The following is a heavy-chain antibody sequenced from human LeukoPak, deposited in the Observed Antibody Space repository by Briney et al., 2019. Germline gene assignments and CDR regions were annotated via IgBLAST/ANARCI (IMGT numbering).Heavy chain of an antibody. Sequence: ASVKVSCKVSGYTLTELSMHWVRQAPGKGLEWMGGFDPEDGEIIYAQKFQGRVTMTEDTSTDTAYMELSSLRSEDTAVYYCATESRITIFGVDWGQGTLVTVSS. D-gene: IGHD3-3*01. CDR3: ATESRITIFGVD. CDR2: FDPEDGEI. CDR1: GYTLTELS. J-gene: IGHJ4*02. V-gene: IGHV1-24*01.